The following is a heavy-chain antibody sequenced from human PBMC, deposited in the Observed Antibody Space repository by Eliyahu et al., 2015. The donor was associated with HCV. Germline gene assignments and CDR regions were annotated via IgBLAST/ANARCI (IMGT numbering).Heavy chain of an antibody. V-gene: IGHV3-23*01. Sequence: EVQLLESGGGTVQPGGSLRLSCAAPGLAFSNYAMNWVRQAPGKGLEWVSGISGRCGSTNYADSVKGRFTISRGIYKDTLFLQMNGLRAEDTAVYYCAKGQYFDILTGFYTSDYNYYGMDVWGQGTAVTVSS. J-gene: IGHJ6*02. CDR1: GLAFSNYA. D-gene: IGHD3-9*01. CDR3: AKGQYFDILTGFYTSDYNYYGMDV. CDR2: ISGRCGST.